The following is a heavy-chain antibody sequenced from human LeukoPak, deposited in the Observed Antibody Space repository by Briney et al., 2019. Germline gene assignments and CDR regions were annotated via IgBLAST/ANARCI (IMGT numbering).Heavy chain of an antibody. D-gene: IGHD1-26*01. CDR3: AKEYTGTFSPFPSYFDN. J-gene: IGHJ4*02. CDR1: GFTFSSYG. V-gene: IGHV3-23*01. Sequence: GGSLRLSCAASGFTFSSYGMSWVRQAPGKGLEWVSAISGSGGSTYYADSVKGRFTISRDNFKNTLYLQMNSLRVEDTAVYYCAKEYTGTFSPFPSYFDNWGQGTLVTVSS. CDR2: ISGSGGST.